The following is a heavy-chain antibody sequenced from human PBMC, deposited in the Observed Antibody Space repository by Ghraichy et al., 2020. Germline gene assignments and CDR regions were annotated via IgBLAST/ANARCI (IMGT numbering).Heavy chain of an antibody. D-gene: IGHD1-26*01. J-gene: IGHJ6*03. CDR1: GGSISSYY. Sequence: SETLSLTCTVSGGSISSYYWSWIRQPPGKGLEWIGYIYYSGSTNYNPSLKSRVTISVDTSKNQFSLKLSSVTAADTAVYYCARENKMIVGAPPYYYMDVWGKGTTVTVSS. V-gene: IGHV4-59*12. CDR3: ARENKMIVGAPPYYYMDV. CDR2: IYYSGST.